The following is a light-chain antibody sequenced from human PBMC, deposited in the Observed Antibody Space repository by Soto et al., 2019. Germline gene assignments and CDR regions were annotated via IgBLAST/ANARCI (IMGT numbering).Light chain of an antibody. Sequence: DIQMTQSPSSLSASVGDRVTITCRASQSISSYLNWYQQKPGKAPKLLIYDASALPRGVPSRFSGSGYGTKFTLTIASLQPDDFATYYCQQYETFSGTFGPGTKVDIK. CDR1: QSISSY. CDR3: QQYETFSGT. J-gene: IGKJ1*01. CDR2: DAS. V-gene: IGKV1-5*01.